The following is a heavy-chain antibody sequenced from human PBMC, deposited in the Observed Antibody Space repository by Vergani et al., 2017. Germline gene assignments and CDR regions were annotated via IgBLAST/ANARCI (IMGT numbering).Heavy chain of an antibody. V-gene: IGHV4-30-4*01. CDR3: ARETCSSTSCLYLGVAFDI. D-gene: IGHD2-2*01. CDR1: GGSISSGHYY. CDR2: IYYSGST. Sequence: QVQLPESGPGLVKPSQTLSLTCTVSGGSISSGHYYWSWIRRPPGKGLEWIGHIYYSGSTYYKSSLKSRVTISVDTSNNQFSLKLSSMTAADTAVYYCARETCSSTSCLYLGVAFDIWGRGTMVAVSA. J-gene: IGHJ3*02.